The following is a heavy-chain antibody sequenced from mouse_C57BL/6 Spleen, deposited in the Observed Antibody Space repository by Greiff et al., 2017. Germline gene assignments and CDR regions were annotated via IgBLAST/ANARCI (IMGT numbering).Heavy chain of an antibody. D-gene: IGHD2-5*01. CDR1: GFTFSSYA. CDR2: ISDGGSYT. J-gene: IGHJ1*03. V-gene: IGHV5-4*01. CDR3: ARDEYYSNYGWYFDV. Sequence: EVQLVESGGGLVKPGGSLKLSCAASGFTFSSYAMSWVRQTPEKRLEWVATISDGGSYTYYPDNVKGRVTISRDNAKNNLYLQMSHLKSEDTAMYYCARDEYYSNYGWYFDVWGTGTTVTVSS.